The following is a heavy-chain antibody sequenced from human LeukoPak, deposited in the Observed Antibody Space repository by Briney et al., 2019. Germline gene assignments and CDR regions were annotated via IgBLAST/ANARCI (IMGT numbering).Heavy chain of an antibody. CDR1: GFTFSRYD. J-gene: IGHJ2*01. CDR3: VRDTAVAAKFGNWHFDL. CDR2: IGTAGDT. V-gene: IGHV3-13*01. Sequence: GGSLRLSCAASGFTFSRYDMHWVRQDAGRGLEWVSAIGTAGDTYYPGSVKGRFTISRENAKNSLYLQMNSLRAEDTAVYYCVRDTAVAAKFGNWHFDLWGRGTLVTVSS. D-gene: IGHD2-21*02.